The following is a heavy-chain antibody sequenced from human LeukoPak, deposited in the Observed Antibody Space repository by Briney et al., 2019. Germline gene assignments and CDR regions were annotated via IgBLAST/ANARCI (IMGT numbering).Heavy chain of an antibody. J-gene: IGHJ4*02. CDR2: IYHSGST. V-gene: IGHV4-38-2*02. Sequence: MPSETLSLTCTVSGGSISSYYWSWIRQPPGKGLEWIGSIYHSGSTYYNPSLKSRVTISVDTSKNQFSLKLSSVTAADTAVYYCARVSSSNAGDYWGQGTLVTVSS. CDR1: GGSISSYY. D-gene: IGHD6-6*01. CDR3: ARVSSSNAGDY.